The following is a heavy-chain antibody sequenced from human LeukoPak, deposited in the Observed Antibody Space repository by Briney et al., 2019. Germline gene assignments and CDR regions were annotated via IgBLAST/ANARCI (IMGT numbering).Heavy chain of an antibody. Sequence: GGSLRLSCAASGFTFSSYSVNWVRQAPGKGLEWVSAISGSGGSTYYADSVKGRFTISRDNSKNTLYLQMNSLRAEDTAVYYCAKDDAWLQFGDWGRGTLVIVSS. D-gene: IGHD5-24*01. CDR3: AKDDAWLQFGD. V-gene: IGHV3-23*01. CDR2: ISGSGGST. J-gene: IGHJ4*02. CDR1: GFTFSSYS.